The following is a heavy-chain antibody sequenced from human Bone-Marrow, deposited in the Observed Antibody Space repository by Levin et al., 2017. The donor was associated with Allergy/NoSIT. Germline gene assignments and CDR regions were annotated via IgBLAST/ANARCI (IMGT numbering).Heavy chain of an antibody. V-gene: IGHV1-69*01. D-gene: IGHD2-8*02. Sequence: KISCKASGGTFTSFAINWVRQAPGQGLEWMGRIAPIFGTPDYAQKFRGRVTITADESTSTAYMEVTSLISEDSAIYYCAADVRGGYCNGGFCYGWLDPWGQGTRVSV. CDR1: GGTFTSFA. CDR2: IAPIFGTP. CDR3: AADVRGGYCNGGFCYGWLDP. J-gene: IGHJ5*02.